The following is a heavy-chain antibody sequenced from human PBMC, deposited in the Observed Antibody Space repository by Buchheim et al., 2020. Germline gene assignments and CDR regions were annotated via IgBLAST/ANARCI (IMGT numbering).Heavy chain of an antibody. J-gene: IGHJ4*02. D-gene: IGHD3-10*01. Sequence: EVQLLESGGDLVQPGGSLRLSCAASGFTFSSYVMSWVRQAPGKGLEWVSAISGSGDNTYYADSVKGRFTISRDNSKNTLYLQMNSLRAEDTAVYYCARDRDVFWGITMVRGALDYWGQGTL. CDR1: GFTFSSYV. V-gene: IGHV3-23*01. CDR3: ARDRDVFWGITMVRGALDY. CDR2: ISGSGDNT.